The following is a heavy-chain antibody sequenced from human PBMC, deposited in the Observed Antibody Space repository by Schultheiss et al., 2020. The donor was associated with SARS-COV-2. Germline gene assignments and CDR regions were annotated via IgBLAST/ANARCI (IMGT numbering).Heavy chain of an antibody. D-gene: IGHD3-22*01. J-gene: IGHJ6*02. CDR1: GGSISSSNW. CDR3: ASTGYYDSSVGGMDV. CDR2: IYHSGST. Sequence: SETLSLTCAVSGGSISSSNWWSWARQPPGKGLEWIGEIYHSGSTNYNPSLKSRVTISVDKSKNQFSLKLSSVTAADTAVYYCASTGYYDSSVGGMDVWGQGTTVTVSS. V-gene: IGHV4-4*02.